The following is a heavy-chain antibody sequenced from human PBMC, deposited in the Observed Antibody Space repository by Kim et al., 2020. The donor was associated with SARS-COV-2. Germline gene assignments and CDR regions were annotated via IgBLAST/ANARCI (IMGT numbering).Heavy chain of an antibody. V-gene: IGHV3-23*01. CDR3: AKMNWTAVGNDL. CDR2: T. D-gene: IGHD2-21*02. Sequence: TCYADSVKGRFTISRVNSKSTVYLQMNSLRAEDTAIYYCAKMNWTAVGNDLWGQGTLVTVSS. J-gene: IGHJ5*02.